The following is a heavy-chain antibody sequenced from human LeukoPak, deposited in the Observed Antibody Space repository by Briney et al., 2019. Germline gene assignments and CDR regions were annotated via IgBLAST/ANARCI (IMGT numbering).Heavy chain of an antibody. D-gene: IGHD3-22*01. V-gene: IGHV3-53*01. CDR3: ARVGYDSSGYDY. CDR2: IYSGGST. J-gene: IGHJ4*02. CDR1: GFTFSSNY. Sequence: PGGSLRLSCAASGFTFSSNYMSWVRQAPGKGLEWVSVIYSGGSTYYADSVKGRFTISRDNSKNTLYLQMNSLRAEDTAVYYCARVGYDSSGYDYWGQGTLVTVSS.